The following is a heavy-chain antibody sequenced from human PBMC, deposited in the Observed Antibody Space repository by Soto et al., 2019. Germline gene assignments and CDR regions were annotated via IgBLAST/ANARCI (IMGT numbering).Heavy chain of an antibody. Sequence: GGSLRLFCVASGFTFSSDCRNWVRQAPGKGLEYVAAITSNGGSKYYADSVRGRFTISRDNSKNTLYLQMGSLRTEDMAVYYCARTSSNSWYLDYWGQGIPVTVSS. CDR3: ARTSSNSWYLDY. CDR1: GFTFSSDC. V-gene: IGHV3-64*02. CDR2: ITSNGGSK. D-gene: IGHD2-2*01. J-gene: IGHJ4*02.